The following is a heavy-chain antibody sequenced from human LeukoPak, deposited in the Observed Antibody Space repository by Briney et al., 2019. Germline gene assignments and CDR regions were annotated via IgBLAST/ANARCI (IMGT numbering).Heavy chain of an antibody. CDR3: ARQSSGWSPYYYYYMDV. D-gene: IGHD6-19*01. CDR2: IYPGDSDT. J-gene: IGHJ6*03. CDR1: GYRFTSYW. Sequence: GESLKISCKGSGYRFTSYWIGWVRPMPGKGLEWMGIIYPGDSDTRYSPSFQGQVTISADKSISTAYLQWSSLKASDTAMYYCARQSSGWSPYYYYYMDVWGKGTTVTISS. V-gene: IGHV5-51*01.